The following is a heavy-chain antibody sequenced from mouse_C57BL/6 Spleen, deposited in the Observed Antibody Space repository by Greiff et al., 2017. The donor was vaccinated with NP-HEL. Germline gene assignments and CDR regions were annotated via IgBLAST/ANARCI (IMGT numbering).Heavy chain of an antibody. V-gene: IGHV3-6*01. Sequence: DVKLQESGPGLVKPSQSLSLTCSVTGYSITSGYYWNWIRQFPGNKLAWMGYISYDGSNNYNPSLKNRIPITRDTSKNQFFLKLNSVTTEDTATYYCARLGRIGYAMDYWGQGTSVTVSS. CDR3: ARLGRIGYAMDY. CDR1: GYSITSGYY. J-gene: IGHJ4*01. D-gene: IGHD4-1*01. CDR2: ISYDGSN.